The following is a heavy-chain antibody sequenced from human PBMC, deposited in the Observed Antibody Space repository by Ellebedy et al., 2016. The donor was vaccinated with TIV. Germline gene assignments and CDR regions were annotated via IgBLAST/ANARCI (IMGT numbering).Heavy chain of an antibody. CDR1: GFTFSSYG. CDR2: ISYDGSNK. Sequence: GESLKISXAASGFTFSSYGMHWVRQAPGKGLEWVAVISYDGSNKYYADSVKGRFTISRDNSKNTLYLQMNSLRAEDTAVYYCAKDKERYSSGWYLPGAFDIWGQGTMVTVSS. D-gene: IGHD6-19*01. J-gene: IGHJ3*02. CDR3: AKDKERYSSGWYLPGAFDI. V-gene: IGHV3-30*18.